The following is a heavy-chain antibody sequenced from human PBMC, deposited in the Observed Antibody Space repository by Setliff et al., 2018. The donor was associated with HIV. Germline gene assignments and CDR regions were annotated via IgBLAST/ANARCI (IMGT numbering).Heavy chain of an antibody. J-gene: IGHJ4*02. D-gene: IGHD6-19*01. CDR3: ARDEVIEVAGDFDN. V-gene: IGHV1-2*06. Sequence: VASVKVSCKASGYSFTGYYMHWVRQAPGQGLEWMGRINPNSGGTNYAQKFQGRVTMTRDTSISTAYMELSRLRSDDTAVYYCARDEVIEVAGDFDNWGQGTLVAVSS. CDR1: GYSFTGYY. CDR2: INPNSGGT.